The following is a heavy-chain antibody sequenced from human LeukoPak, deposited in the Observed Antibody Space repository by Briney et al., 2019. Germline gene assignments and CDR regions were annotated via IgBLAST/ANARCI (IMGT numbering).Heavy chain of an antibody. V-gene: IGHV3-21*06. D-gene: IGHD3-22*01. CDR1: GFAFSSYS. Sequence: PGGSLRLSCAASGFAFSSYSMNWVRQAPGKGLEWVSSISRSSSFIYYADPVRGRFTISRDNAKNSLYLQMNSLRGEDTAVHYCAHQPDSSGYSYYFDYWGQGTLVTVSS. J-gene: IGHJ4*02. CDR2: ISRSSSFI. CDR3: AHQPDSSGYSYYFDY.